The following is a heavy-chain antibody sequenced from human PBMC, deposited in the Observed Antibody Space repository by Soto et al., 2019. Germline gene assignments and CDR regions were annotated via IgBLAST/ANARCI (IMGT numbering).Heavy chain of an antibody. V-gene: IGHV1-8*01. CDR1: GYTFTSYD. CDR3: ARVYDYGDWFDY. J-gene: IGHJ4*02. CDR2: MNPNSGNT. Sequence: ASVKVSCKASGYTFTSYDINWVRQATGQGLEWMGWMNPNSGNTGYAQKFQGRVTMTRNTSISTAHMELSSLRSEDTAVYYCARVYDYGDWFDYWGQGTLVTVSS. D-gene: IGHD4-17*01.